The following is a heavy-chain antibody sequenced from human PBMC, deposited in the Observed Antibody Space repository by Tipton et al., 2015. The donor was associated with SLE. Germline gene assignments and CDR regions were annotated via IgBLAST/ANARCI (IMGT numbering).Heavy chain of an antibody. J-gene: IGHJ6*03. V-gene: IGHV4-59*01. Sequence: LRLSCTVSGGSISSYYWSWIRQPPGKGLEWIGYIYYSGSTNYNPSLKSRVTISVDTSKNQFSLKLSSVTAADTAVYYCARASYYDSSGYPMDYYYYMDVWGKGTTVTVSS. D-gene: IGHD3-22*01. CDR3: ARASYYDSSGYPMDYYYYMDV. CDR1: GGSISSYY. CDR2: IYYSGST.